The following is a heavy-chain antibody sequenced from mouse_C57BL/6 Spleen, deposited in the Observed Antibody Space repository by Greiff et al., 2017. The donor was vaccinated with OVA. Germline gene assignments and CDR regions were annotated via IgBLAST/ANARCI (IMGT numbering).Heavy chain of an antibody. D-gene: IGHD2-4*01. Sequence: QVQLQQSGPGLVQPSQSLSITCTVSGFSLTSYGVHWVRQSPGKGLEWLGVIWSGGSTDYNAAFISSLSISKDNSKSQVFFKMNSLQADDTAIYYCASIYYDYDGYAMDYWGQGTSVTVSS. V-gene: IGHV2-2*01. CDR1: GFSLTSYG. CDR2: IWSGGST. CDR3: ASIYYDYDGYAMDY. J-gene: IGHJ4*01.